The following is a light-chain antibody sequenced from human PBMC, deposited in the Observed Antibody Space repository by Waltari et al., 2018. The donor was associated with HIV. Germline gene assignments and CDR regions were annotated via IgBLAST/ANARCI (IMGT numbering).Light chain of an antibody. CDR3: NSYVGSNNYI. CDR2: EVS. CDR1: SSDVGGSNY. Sequence: QSALTQPPSASGSPGPSVTIPCPGTSSDVGGSNYVSWYQPHPGKAPTLMIYEVSKRPSGVPDRFSGSKSGNTASLTVSGLQAEDEADYYCNSYVGSNNYIFGTGTKVTVL. J-gene: IGLJ1*01. V-gene: IGLV2-8*01.